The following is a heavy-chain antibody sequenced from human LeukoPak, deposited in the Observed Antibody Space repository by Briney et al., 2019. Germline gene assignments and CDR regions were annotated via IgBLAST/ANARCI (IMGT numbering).Heavy chain of an antibody. CDR1: GGSISSYY. CDR3: ARGVRGVIDY. CDR2: ICYSGST. Sequence: SETLSLTCTVSGGSISSYYWSWIRQPPGKGLEWIGYICYSGSTNYNPSLKSRVTISVDTSKNQFSLKLSSVTAADTAVYYCARGVRGVIDYWGQGTLVTVSS. V-gene: IGHV4-59*08. J-gene: IGHJ4*02. D-gene: IGHD3-10*01.